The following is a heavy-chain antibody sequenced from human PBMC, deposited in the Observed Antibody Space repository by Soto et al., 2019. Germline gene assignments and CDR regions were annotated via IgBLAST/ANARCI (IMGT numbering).Heavy chain of an antibody. V-gene: IGHV4-59*01. Sequence: SETLSLTCTVSGGSISSYYWSWIRQPPGKGLEWIGYIYYSGSTNYNPSLKSRVTISVDTSKNQFSLKLSSVTAADTAVYYCAKDGARDVEMAKMFLDVWGQGALVTVSS. CDR3: AKDGARDVEMAKMFLDV. CDR2: IYYSGST. CDR1: GGSISSYY. J-gene: IGHJ4*02. D-gene: IGHD3-3*01.